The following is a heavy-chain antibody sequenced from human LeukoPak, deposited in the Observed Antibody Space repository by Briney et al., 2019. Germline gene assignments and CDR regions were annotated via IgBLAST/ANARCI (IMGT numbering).Heavy chain of an antibody. D-gene: IGHD3-9*01. CDR2: FDPEDGEDGET. J-gene: IGHJ4*02. CDR1: GYSLIEVA. V-gene: IGHV1-24*01. Sequence: ASVKVSCKVSGYSLIEVAMHWVRQAPGKGLEWVGSFDPEDGEDGETHYAQKFQGRVTMTEDASTDTACMELTSLSSEDTALYYCAMTDRYAGRPFDYWGQGTLVTVSS. CDR3: AMTDRYAGRPFDY.